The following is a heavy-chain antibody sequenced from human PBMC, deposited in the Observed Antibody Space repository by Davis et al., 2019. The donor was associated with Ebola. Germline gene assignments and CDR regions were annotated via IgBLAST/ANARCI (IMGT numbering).Heavy chain of an antibody. CDR2: IYYSGST. CDR1: GGSVSSGSYY. CDR3: ARVGKYSGYDFFLSFDY. V-gene: IGHV4-61*01. J-gene: IGHJ4*02. Sequence: GSLRLSCTVSGGSVSSGSYYWSWIRQPPGKGLEWIGYIYYSGSTNYNPSLKSRVTISVDTSKNQFSLKLSSVTAADTAVYYCARVGKYSGYDFFLSFDYWGQGTLVTVSS. D-gene: IGHD5-12*01.